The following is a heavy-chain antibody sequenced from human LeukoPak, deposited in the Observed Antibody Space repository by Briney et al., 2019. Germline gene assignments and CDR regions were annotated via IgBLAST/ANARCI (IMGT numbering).Heavy chain of an antibody. CDR1: GFSFSSYA. V-gene: IGHV3-30*18. CDR2: ISYDGSKK. D-gene: IGHD6-19*01. CDR3: AKLGYDSSGSPRLVDF. Sequence: CLRLSCAASGFSFSSYAIHWVPQAPGKGLQWVAVISYDGSKKYYADSVKGRFTISRDNPMNTLDLQTNRLRAEDTAVYYCAKLGYDSSGSPRLVDFWGQGTLVTVSS. J-gene: IGHJ4*02.